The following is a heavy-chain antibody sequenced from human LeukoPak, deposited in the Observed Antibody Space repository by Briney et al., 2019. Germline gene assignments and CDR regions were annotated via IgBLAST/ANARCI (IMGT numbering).Heavy chain of an antibody. Sequence: GGSLRLSCAASGFTFSSYAMHWVRQAPGKGLEWVAVISYDGSNKYYADSVKGRFTISRDNSKNTLYLQMNSLRAEDTAVYYCASQLRFLEWLRDWGQGTLVTVSS. CDR1: GFTFSSYA. D-gene: IGHD3-3*01. CDR3: ASQLRFLEWLRD. CDR2: ISYDGSNK. V-gene: IGHV3-30-3*01. J-gene: IGHJ4*02.